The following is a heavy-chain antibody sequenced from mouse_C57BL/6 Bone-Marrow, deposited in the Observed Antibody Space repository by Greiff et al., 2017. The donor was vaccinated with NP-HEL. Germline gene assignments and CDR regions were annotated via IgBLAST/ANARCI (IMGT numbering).Heavy chain of an antibody. CDR1: GYSFTSYY. J-gene: IGHJ1*03. V-gene: IGHV1-66*01. CDR2: IYPGSGNT. D-gene: IGHD4-1*02. Sequence: VKLMESGPELVKPGASVKISCKASGYSFTSYYIHWVKQRPGQGLEWIGWIYPGSGNTKYNEKFKGKATMTADTSSSTAYMQLSSLTSEDSAVYYCARGPNWDGYFDVWGTGTTVTVSS. CDR3: ARGPNWDGYFDV.